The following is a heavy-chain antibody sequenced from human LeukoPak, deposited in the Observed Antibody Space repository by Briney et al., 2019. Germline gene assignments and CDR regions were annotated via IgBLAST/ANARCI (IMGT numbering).Heavy chain of an antibody. CDR3: AREAVGDAFDI. CDR2: MGSSGSTR. Sequence: GGSLRLSCAVTGFTFSGYEMNWVRQAPGQGLEWVSYMGSSGSTRYYADSVKGRFTISRDNAKNSLFLQMNSLRAEDTAVYYCAREAVGDAFDIWGQGTMVTVSS. J-gene: IGHJ3*02. D-gene: IGHD6-19*01. V-gene: IGHV3-48*03. CDR1: GFTFSGYE.